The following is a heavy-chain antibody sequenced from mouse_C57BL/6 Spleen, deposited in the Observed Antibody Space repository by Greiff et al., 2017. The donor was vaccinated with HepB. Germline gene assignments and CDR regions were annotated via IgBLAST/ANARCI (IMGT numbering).Heavy chain of an antibody. CDR1: GYTFTDYE. Sequence: QVQLQQSGAELVRPGASVTLSCKASGYTFTDYEMHWVKQTPVHGLEWIGAIDPETGGTAYNQKFKGKAILTADKSSSTAYMELRSLTSEDSAVYYCTRGEGGYYPYWYFDVWGTGTTVTVSS. D-gene: IGHD2-3*01. J-gene: IGHJ1*03. V-gene: IGHV1-15*01. CDR2: IDPETGGT. CDR3: TRGEGGYYPYWYFDV.